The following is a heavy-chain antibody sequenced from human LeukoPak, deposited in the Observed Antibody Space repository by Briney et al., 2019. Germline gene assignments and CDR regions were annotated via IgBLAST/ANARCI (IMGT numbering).Heavy chain of an antibody. CDR2: VSYSGST. CDR1: GGSISGQY. V-gene: IGHV4-59*11. CDR3: ARGGASSRYFDF. D-gene: IGHD1-26*01. J-gene: IGHJ4*02. Sequence: PWETLSVTCTVSGGSISGQYWSWIRQPPGKGLEWIGFVSYSGSTNYNPSLNGRVTISLDTSKNQFSLRLNSVTAANTAVYYCARGGASSRYFDFWGQGTLVTVSS.